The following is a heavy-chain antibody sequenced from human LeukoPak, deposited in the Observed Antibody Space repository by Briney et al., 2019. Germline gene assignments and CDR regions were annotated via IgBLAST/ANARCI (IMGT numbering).Heavy chain of an antibody. CDR3: ARGQKPPRRNWCYYYMDV. Sequence: GGSLRLSCAASGFTFSSYAMHWVRQAPGKGLEWVAVISYDGSNKYYADSVKGRFTISRDNSKNTLYLQMNSLRAEDTAVYYCARGQKPPRRNWCYYYMDVWGKGTTVTVSS. CDR2: ISYDGSNK. J-gene: IGHJ6*03. CDR1: GFTFSSYA. V-gene: IGHV3-30-3*01. D-gene: IGHD2-8*02.